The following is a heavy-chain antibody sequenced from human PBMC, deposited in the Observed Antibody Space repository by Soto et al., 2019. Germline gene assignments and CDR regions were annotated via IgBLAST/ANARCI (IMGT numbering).Heavy chain of an antibody. CDR2: FASGADDT. CDR3: AGHGGYSY. Sequence: GGSLRLSCAATGFNLRANGMSWFRQAPGKGLEWVSSFASGADDTWYADSLEGRFTISRDKSKNTMYLQMNSLRAEDTALYYCAGHGGYSYLGQGTLVTVSS. J-gene: IGHJ4*02. D-gene: IGHD4-17*01. V-gene: IGHV3-23*01. CDR1: GFNLRANG.